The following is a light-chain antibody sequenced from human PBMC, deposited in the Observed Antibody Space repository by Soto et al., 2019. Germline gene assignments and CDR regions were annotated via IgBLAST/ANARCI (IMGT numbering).Light chain of an antibody. V-gene: IGLV1-40*01. J-gene: IGLJ3*02. CDR3: QSYDSGLSGSV. Sequence: QSVLTQPPSVSGAPGQRVTISCTGSSSNIGAGYEVHWYQQVPGTDPKLLIYGNTNRPSGVPDRFSGSKSGTSASLAITGLQADDEADYYCQSYDSGLSGSVFGGGTKVTVL. CDR2: GNT. CDR1: SSNIGAGYE.